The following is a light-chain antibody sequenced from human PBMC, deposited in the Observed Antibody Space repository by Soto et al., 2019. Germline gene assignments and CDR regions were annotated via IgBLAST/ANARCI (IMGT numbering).Light chain of an antibody. Sequence: EIVLTQSPGTLSLSPGERATLSCRASQIIANSYLAWYQQKPGQTPRLLMYGASDRATGIPDRFSGSGSGADFTLTISRLEPEDFAVYYCQQYDTSPRTFGQGTKLEIK. V-gene: IGKV3-20*01. CDR2: GAS. CDR3: QQYDTSPRT. CDR1: QIIANSY. J-gene: IGKJ2*02.